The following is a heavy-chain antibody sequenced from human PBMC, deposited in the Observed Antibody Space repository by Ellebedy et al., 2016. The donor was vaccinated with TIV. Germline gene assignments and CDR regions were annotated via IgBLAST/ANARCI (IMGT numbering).Heavy chain of an antibody. D-gene: IGHD3-3*01. V-gene: IGHV1-46*01. CDR2: INPSGGST. CDR1: GYTFTGYY. J-gene: IGHJ5*02. CDR3: ARGRNYDFWSAYNWFDP. Sequence: ASVKVSXXASGYTFTGYYMHWVRQAPGQGLEWMGIINPSGGSTSYAQKFQGRVTMTRDTSTSTVYMELSSLRSEDTAVYYCARGRNYDFWSAYNWFDPWGQGTLVTVSS.